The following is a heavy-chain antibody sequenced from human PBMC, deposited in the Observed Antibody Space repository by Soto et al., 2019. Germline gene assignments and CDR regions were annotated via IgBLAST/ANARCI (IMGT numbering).Heavy chain of an antibody. CDR1: GFTFSSYA. Sequence: PGGSLRLSCAASGFTFSSYAMSWVRQAPGKGLEWVSAISGSGGSTYYADSVKGRFTISRDNSKNTLYLQMNSLRAEDTAVYYCAKAAYGDYTEFYYYYYGMDVWGRGTTVTVSS. J-gene: IGHJ6*02. CDR2: ISGSGGST. CDR3: AKAAYGDYTEFYYYYYGMDV. V-gene: IGHV3-23*01. D-gene: IGHD4-17*01.